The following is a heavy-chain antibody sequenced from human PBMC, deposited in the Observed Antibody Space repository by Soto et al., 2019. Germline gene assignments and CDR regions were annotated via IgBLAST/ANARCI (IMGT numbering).Heavy chain of an antibody. CDR3: ASGGYSGPYWYFDL. CDR2: IKQDGSEK. D-gene: IGHD1-26*01. V-gene: IGHV3-7*01. Sequence: EVQLVESGGGLVQPGGSLRLSCAASGFTFSSYWMSWVRQAPGKGLEWVANIKQDGSEKYYVDSVKGRFTISRDNAKNSLYVQMNSLRAEDTAVYYCASGGYSGPYWYFDLWGRGTLVTVSS. J-gene: IGHJ2*01. CDR1: GFTFSSYW.